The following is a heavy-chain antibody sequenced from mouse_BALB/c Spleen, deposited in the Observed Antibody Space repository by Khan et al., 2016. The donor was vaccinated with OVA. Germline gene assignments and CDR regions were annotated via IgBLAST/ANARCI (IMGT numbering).Heavy chain of an antibody. V-gene: IGHV1S81*02. J-gene: IGHJ3*01. CDR1: DYTFTSYY. Sequence: QVQLQQPGAELVKPGASVKISCKASDYTFTSYYLYWVKQRPGQGLEWIGGINPNNGVSHFNEKFKNKATLTVDSSSSTAYMQLNRLSSEDSAVYYCARSGYGNPFAYWGQGTLVTVSA. CDR2: INPNNGVS. CDR3: ARSGYGNPFAY. D-gene: IGHD2-1*01.